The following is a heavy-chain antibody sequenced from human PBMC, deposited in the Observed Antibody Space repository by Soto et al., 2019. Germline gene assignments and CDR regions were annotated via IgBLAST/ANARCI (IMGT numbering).Heavy chain of an antibody. CDR2: IWFDGSNK. J-gene: IGHJ4*02. CDR1: GSIFTGYG. D-gene: IGHD2-15*01. CDR3: ARDRQPDGIWTFDF. Sequence: GGSLRLSCAASGSIFTGYGMHWVRQAPGKGLEWVAVIWFDGSNKYYADSVKGRFTISRDNSKNMLYLQMNSLRVEDTAVYYCARDRQPDGIWTFDFWGRGAQVTVSS. V-gene: IGHV3-33*01.